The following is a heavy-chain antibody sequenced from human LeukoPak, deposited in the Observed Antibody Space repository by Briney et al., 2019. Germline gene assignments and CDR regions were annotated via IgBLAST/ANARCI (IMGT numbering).Heavy chain of an antibody. Sequence: GGSLRLSCAASGFTFSSYAMSWARQAPGKGLEWVSAISGSGGSTYYADSVKGRFTISRDNSKNTLYLQMNSLRAEDTAVYYCAKGGATVTTRDWFDPWGQGTLVTVSS. CDR1: GFTFSSYA. CDR3: AKGGATVTTRDWFDP. V-gene: IGHV3-23*01. D-gene: IGHD4-17*01. CDR2: ISGSGGST. J-gene: IGHJ5*02.